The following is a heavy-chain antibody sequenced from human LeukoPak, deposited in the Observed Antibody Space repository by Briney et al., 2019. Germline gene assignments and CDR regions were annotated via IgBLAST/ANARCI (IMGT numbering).Heavy chain of an antibody. J-gene: IGHJ4*02. D-gene: IGHD3-16*01. CDR2: IKSNGSTT. Sequence: GGSLRLSCVASGFTFTSYWMHWVRQPPGKGLVWVSRIKSNGSTTNYADSMTGRFTISRDNAENTVYLQMNSLRAEDTAVYYCSSPSLGPDWGQGTLVTVSS. CDR1: GFTFTSYW. V-gene: IGHV3-74*01. CDR3: SSPSLGPD.